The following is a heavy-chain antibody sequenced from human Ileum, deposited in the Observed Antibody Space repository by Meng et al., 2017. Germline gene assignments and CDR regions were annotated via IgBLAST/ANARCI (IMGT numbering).Heavy chain of an antibody. J-gene: IGHJ5*02. Sequence: QVHLQESGPRLVKPSQTLSLTCTVSGGPINTGDYYWSWIRQPPGKGLEWMGYISDGGTTSYNPSLKSRLTISIDTSKNQFSLRLSSVTAADTAVYYCARDGGYAFYKWFDPWGQGTLVTVSS. D-gene: IGHD5-12*01. CDR2: ISDGGTT. CDR3: ARDGGYAFYKWFDP. V-gene: IGHV4-30-4*01. CDR1: GGPINTGDYY.